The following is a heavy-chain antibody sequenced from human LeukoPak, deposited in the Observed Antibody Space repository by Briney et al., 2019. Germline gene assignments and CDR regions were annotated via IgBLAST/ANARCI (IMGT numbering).Heavy chain of an antibody. D-gene: IGHD4-23*01. J-gene: IGHJ4*02. CDR2: INPNSGGT. V-gene: IGHV1-2*02. Sequence: ASVKVSCKASGYTFTGYYMHWVRQAPGQGLEWMGWINPNSGGTNYAQKFQGRVTMTRDTSISTAYMELSRLRSDDTAVYYCARNLYGGNSWDVFDYWGQGTLVTVSS. CDR3: ARNLYGGNSWDVFDY. CDR1: GYTFTGYY.